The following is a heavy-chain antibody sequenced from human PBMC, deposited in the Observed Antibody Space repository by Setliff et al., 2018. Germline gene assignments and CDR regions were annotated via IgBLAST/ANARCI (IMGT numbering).Heavy chain of an antibody. Sequence: PGGSLRLSCTASGFTFGDYAMSWVRQAPGKGLEWVGFIRSKAYGGTTEYAASVKGRFTISRDDSKSIAYLQMNSLKTEDTAVYYCARDRGQVTVNNRYGFYYYGMDVWGQGTTVTVSS. CDR2: IRSKAYGGTT. CDR1: GFTFGDYA. D-gene: IGHD3-16*02. V-gene: IGHV3-49*04. CDR3: ARDRGQVTVNNRYGFYYYGMDV. J-gene: IGHJ6*02.